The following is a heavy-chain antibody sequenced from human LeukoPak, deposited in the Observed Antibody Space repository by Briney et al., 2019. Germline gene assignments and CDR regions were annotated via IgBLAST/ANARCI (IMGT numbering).Heavy chain of an antibody. CDR2: ISGSGGST. Sequence: GGSLRLSCAASGFTFSSYAMSWVRQAPGKGLEWVSAISGSGGSTYYADSVKGRFTISRDNSKNTLYLQMNSLRAEDTAVYYCAKVYEHIVVVTATHTSCYFDYWGQGTLVTVSS. CDR3: AKVYEHIVVVTATHTSCYFDY. CDR1: GFTFSSYA. V-gene: IGHV3-23*01. D-gene: IGHD2-21*02. J-gene: IGHJ4*02.